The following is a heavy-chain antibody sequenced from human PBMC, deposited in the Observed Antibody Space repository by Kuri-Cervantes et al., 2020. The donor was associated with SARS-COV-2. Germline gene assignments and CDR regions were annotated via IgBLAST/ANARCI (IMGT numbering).Heavy chain of an antibody. V-gene: IGHV4-59*01. CDR2: IYYSGST. CDR1: GGSISSYY. J-gene: IGHJ6*03. D-gene: IGHD3-9*01. CDR3: ARNVLTGYQDYYYYMDV. Sequence: SETLSLTCTVSGGSISSYYWSWIRQPPGKGLEWIGYIYYSGSTNYNPSLKSRVTISVDTSKNQFSLKLSSVTAADTAVYYCARNVLTGYQDYYYYMDVWGKGTTVTVSS.